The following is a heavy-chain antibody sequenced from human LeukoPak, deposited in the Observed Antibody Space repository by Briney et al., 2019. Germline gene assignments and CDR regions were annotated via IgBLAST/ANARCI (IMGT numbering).Heavy chain of an antibody. V-gene: IGHV1-18*04. D-gene: IGHD4-17*01. CDR1: GYTFTSYG. Sequence: ASVKVSCKASGYTFTSYGISWVRQAPGQGLEWMGWISAYNGNTNYAQKLQGRVTITRDTSASTAYMELSSLRSEDTAVYYCARAGTTVTDFDYWGQGTLVTVSS. J-gene: IGHJ4*02. CDR3: ARAGTTVTDFDY. CDR2: ISAYNGNT.